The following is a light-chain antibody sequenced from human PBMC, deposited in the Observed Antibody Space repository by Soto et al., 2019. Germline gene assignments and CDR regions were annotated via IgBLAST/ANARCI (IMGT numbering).Light chain of an antibody. J-gene: IGKJ4*01. V-gene: IGKV3-15*01. CDR1: QSVSNN. CDR3: QHYNNWPLT. CDR2: GAS. Sequence: EIVMTQSPATLSVSPGERATLSCRASQSVSNNLAWYQQKPGQAPRLLIYGASTRATAIPARFRGSGSGTEFTLTISNPQSEDVAVYYCQHYNNWPLTFGGGTKVEIK.